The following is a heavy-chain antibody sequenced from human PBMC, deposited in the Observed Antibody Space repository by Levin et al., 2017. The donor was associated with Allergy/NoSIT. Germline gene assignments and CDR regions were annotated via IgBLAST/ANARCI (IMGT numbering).Heavy chain of an antibody. Sequence: GGSLRLSCAASGFTFSSYAMSWVRQAPGKGLEWVSAISGSGGSTYYADSVKGRFTISRDNSKNTLYLQMNSLRAEDTAVYYCAKPIRGWGGELPSDYWGQGTLVTVSS. V-gene: IGHV3-23*01. CDR2: ISGSGGST. CDR1: GFTFSSYA. J-gene: IGHJ4*02. D-gene: IGHD1-26*01. CDR3: AKPIRGWGGELPSDY.